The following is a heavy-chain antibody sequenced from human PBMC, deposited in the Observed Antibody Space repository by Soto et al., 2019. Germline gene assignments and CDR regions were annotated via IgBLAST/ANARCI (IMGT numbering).Heavy chain of an antibody. CDR1: GFTFSSYA. J-gene: IGHJ4*02. CDR3: AKVDDYVWGSYRLFDY. CDR2: ISGSGGST. V-gene: IGHV3-23*01. Sequence: VGSLRLSCAASGFTFSSYAMSWVRQAPGKGLEWVSAISGSGGSTYYADSVKGRFTISRDNSKNTLYLQMNSLRAEDTAVYYCAKVDDYVWGSYRLFDYWGQGTLVTVSS. D-gene: IGHD3-16*02.